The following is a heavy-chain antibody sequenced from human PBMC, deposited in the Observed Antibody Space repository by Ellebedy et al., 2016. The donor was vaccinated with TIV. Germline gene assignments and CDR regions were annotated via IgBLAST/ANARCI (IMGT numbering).Heavy chain of an antibody. CDR1: GFSFSSYE. CDR2: ISTSGDTM. D-gene: IGHD2-2*02. V-gene: IGHV3-48*03. CDR3: ATGYSMDV. J-gene: IGHJ6*02. Sequence: PGGSLSLSCAASGFSFSSYEMNWVRQAPGKGPEWLSYISTSGDTMYYADSVKGRFTISRDNAKNSLHLQMNSLRAEDTAVYYCATGYSMDVWGQGTTVTVSS.